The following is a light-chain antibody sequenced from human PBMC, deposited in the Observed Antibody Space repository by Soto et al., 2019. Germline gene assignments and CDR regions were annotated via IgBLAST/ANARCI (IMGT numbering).Light chain of an antibody. CDR3: SSYTSSSTLLYV. Sequence: QSVLSQPPSVSGSPGQSITISCTGTSSDVVGYNYVSWYQQHPGKAPKLMIYDVSNRPSGVSNRFSGSKSGNTASLTISGLQAEDEADYYCSSYTSSSTLLYVFGTGTKVTVL. CDR2: DVS. V-gene: IGLV2-14*01. J-gene: IGLJ1*01. CDR1: SSDVVGYNY.